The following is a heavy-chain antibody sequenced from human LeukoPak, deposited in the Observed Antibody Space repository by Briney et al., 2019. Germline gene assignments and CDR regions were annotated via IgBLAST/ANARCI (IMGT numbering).Heavy chain of an antibody. Sequence: GGSLRLSCAASGFTFSSYAMHWVRQAPGKGLEWVAVISYDGSNKYYADSVKGRFTISRDNSKNTLYLQMNSLRAEDTAVYYCARDSGYSYGRGYFNYWGQGTLVTVSS. D-gene: IGHD5-18*01. CDR1: GFTFSSYA. V-gene: IGHV3-30*04. J-gene: IGHJ4*02. CDR3: ARDSGYSYGRGYFNY. CDR2: ISYDGSNK.